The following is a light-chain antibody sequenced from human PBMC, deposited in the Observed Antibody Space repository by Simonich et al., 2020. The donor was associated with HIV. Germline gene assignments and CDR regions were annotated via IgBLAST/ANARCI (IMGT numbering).Light chain of an antibody. V-gene: IGKV3-15*01. J-gene: IGKJ3*01. Sequence: ETVMTQSPATLSVSPVERATPSCRASQNIAGNLAWYQHKPGQAPRLLIYYASTRATGGPARCSGSGFGTDFTLTISSMQSEDFAVYYCQQYNNWPSPFTFGPGTEVDIK. CDR3: QQYNNWPSPFT. CDR2: YAS. CDR1: QNIAGN.